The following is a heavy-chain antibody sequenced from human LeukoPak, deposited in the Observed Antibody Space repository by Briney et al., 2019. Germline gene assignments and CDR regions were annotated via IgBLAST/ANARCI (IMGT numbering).Heavy chain of an antibody. V-gene: IGHV3-30-3*01. CDR1: GFTFSSYA. D-gene: IGHD3-3*01. CDR2: ISYDGSNK. Sequence: GGSLRLSCAASGFTFSSYAMHWVRQAPGMGLEWVAVISYDGSNKYYADSVKGRFTISRDNSKNTLYLQMNSLRAEDTAVYYCARASCLITWYDFWSGYSDYYYGMDVWGQGTTVTVSS. J-gene: IGHJ6*02. CDR3: ARASCLITWYDFWSGYSDYYYGMDV.